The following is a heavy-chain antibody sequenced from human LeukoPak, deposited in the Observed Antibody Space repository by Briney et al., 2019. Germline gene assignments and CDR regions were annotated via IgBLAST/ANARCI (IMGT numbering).Heavy chain of an antibody. CDR1: GGSIGSYY. CDR3: ARALGGCSGGSCGYYFDY. J-gene: IGHJ4*02. CDR2: IYYSGST. D-gene: IGHD2-15*01. V-gene: IGHV4-59*01. Sequence: SETLSLTCTVSGGSIGSYYCSWIRQPPGKGLELIGYIYYSGSTNYNPSLKSRVTMSVDTSKNQFSLKLSSVTAADTAVYYCARALGGCSGGSCGYYFDYWGQGTLVTVSS.